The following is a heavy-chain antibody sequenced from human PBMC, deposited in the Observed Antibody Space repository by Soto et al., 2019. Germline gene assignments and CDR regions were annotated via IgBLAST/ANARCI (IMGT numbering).Heavy chain of an antibody. CDR2: IRASGGST. D-gene: IGHD2-21*02. CDR1: GFTFSSYA. V-gene: IGHV3-23*01. CDR3: AKGRDAPEYFKP. J-gene: IGHJ1*01. Sequence: GGSLRLSCAASGFTFSSYAMSWVRQAPGKGLEWVSLIRASGGSTYYADSVKGRFTISRDNSKNTLYLQMNSLRAEDTAVYYCAKGRDAPEYFKPWGQGTLVTVS.